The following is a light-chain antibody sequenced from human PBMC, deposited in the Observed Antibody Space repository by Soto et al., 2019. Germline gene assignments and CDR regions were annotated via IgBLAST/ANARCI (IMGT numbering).Light chain of an antibody. J-gene: IGKJ5*01. Sequence: AIRMTQSPSSLSASTGDRVTITCRASQGISSYLAWYQQKPGKAPKLLIYAASTLQGGVPSRFSGSGSGTDFTLTINSLQPEDLATYYCQQLNSYPITFGQGTRLEI. CDR2: AAS. CDR1: QGISSY. CDR3: QQLNSYPIT. V-gene: IGKV1-8*01.